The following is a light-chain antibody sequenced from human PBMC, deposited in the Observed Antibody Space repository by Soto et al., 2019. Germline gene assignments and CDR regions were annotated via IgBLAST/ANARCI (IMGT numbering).Light chain of an antibody. J-gene: IGLJ1*01. V-gene: IGLV1-47*01. CDR2: RDN. Sequence: QSVLTQPPSVSGTPGQRVTISCSGGISNIATYYVHSFQQLPGTAPKVLSNRDNQRPSGVPDRFSGSKSGTSASLAISGLRSEDEAEYYCAAWDDTVRSYVFGTGTKVTVL. CDR3: AAWDDTVRSYV. CDR1: ISNIATYY.